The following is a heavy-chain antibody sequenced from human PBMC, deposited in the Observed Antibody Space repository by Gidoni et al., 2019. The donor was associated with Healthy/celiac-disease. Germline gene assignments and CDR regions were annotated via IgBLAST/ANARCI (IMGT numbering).Heavy chain of an antibody. D-gene: IGHD3-3*01. J-gene: IGHJ3*02. Sequence: EVQLVESGGGLVQPGGSLRLSCAPSGFPFGSYCMRWVRQAPGKGLEWVANIKQDGSEKYYVDSVKGRFTISRDNAKNSLYLQMNSLRAEDTAVYYCARDKGITIFGVVPVMSFDIWGQGTMVTVSS. CDR3: ARDKGITIFGVVPVMSFDI. CDR1: GFPFGSYC. V-gene: IGHV3-7*01. CDR2: IKQDGSEK.